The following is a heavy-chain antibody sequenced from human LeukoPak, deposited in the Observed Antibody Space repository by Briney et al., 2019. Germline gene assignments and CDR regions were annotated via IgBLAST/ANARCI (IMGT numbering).Heavy chain of an antibody. CDR1: GFTVSSNF. CDR2: ISGSGGST. V-gene: IGHV3-23*01. J-gene: IGHJ5*02. Sequence: AGGSLRLSCAASGFTVSSNFMSWVRQAPGKGLEWVSAISGSGGSTYYADSVKGRFTISRDNSKNTLYLQMNSLRAEDTAVYYCAKFMAALGPAAVRGTFDPWGQGTLVTVSS. D-gene: IGHD2-2*01. CDR3: AKFMAALGPAAVRGTFDP.